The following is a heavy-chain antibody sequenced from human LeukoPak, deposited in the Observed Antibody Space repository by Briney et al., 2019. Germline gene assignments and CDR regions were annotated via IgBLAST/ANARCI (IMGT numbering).Heavy chain of an antibody. D-gene: IGHD6-6*01. CDR2: INWNGGST. CDR3: ARREYTAFDY. J-gene: IGHJ4*02. Sequence: GGSLRISCAASGFTFDDYGMSWVRQAPGKGLEWVFGINWNGGSTGYADSVKGRFTISRDNAKNSLYLQMNSLRAEDTALYYCARREYTAFDYWGQGTLVTVSS. V-gene: IGHV3-20*04. CDR1: GFTFDDYG.